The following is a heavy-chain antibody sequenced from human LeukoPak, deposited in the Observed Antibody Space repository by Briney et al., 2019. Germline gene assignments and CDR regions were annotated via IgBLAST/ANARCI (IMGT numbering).Heavy chain of an antibody. CDR2: ISAYNGNT. J-gene: IGHJ6*02. V-gene: IGHV1-18*01. Sequence: ASVKVSCKASGYTFTSYGISWVRQAPGQGLEWMGWISAYNGNTNYAQKLQGRVTMTTDTSTSTAYTELRSLRSDDTAVYYCARTPSLGYCTNGVCYTHYYYYYGMDVWGQGTTVTVSS. CDR1: GYTFTSYG. CDR3: ARTPSLGYCTNGVCYTHYYYYYGMDV. D-gene: IGHD2-8*01.